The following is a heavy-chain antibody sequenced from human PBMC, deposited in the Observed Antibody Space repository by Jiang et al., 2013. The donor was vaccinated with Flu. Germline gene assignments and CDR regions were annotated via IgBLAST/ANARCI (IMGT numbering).Heavy chain of an antibody. Sequence: TCTVSGGSIISSNYYWVWIRQLPEKGLEWTGSVYHSGSTYYNPSLRSRVTISVDTSKSQFSLRLTSVTAADTAVYFCARAQKYSGFELPYFDHWGQGTLVTASS. D-gene: IGHD5-12*01. V-gene: IGHV4-39*07. CDR2: VYHSGST. J-gene: IGHJ4*02. CDR3: ARAQKYSGFELPYFDH. CDR1: GGSIISSNYY.